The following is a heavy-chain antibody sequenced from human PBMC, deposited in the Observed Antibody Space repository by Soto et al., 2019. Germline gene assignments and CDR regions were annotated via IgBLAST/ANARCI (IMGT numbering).Heavy chain of an antibody. CDR3: ARDGRLPRVFDY. V-gene: IGHV4-59*01. D-gene: IGHD1-26*01. CDR1: GCSISSYY. J-gene: IGHJ4*02. Sequence: ETLSLTCTVSGCSISSYYWSWIRQPPGKGLEWIGYIYYSGSTNYNPSLKSRVTISVDTSKNQFSLKLSSVTAADTAVYYCARDGRLPRVFDYWGQGTLVTVSS. CDR2: IYYSGST.